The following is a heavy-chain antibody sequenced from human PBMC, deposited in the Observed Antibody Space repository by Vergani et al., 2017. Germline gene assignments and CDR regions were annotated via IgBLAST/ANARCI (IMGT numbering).Heavy chain of an antibody. CDR3: AREMSNEGFDY. D-gene: IGHD4-11*01. J-gene: IGHJ4*02. V-gene: IGHV3-11*04. Sequence: QVQLVESGGGLVKPGGSLRLSCAASGFTFSDYYMTWIRQAPGKGLEWISYISGSGHTKYYADSVKGRFAISRDNAKNSLYLQMNNLRVEDTAVYYCAREMSNEGFDYWGQGTRVTVS. CDR1: GFTFSDYY. CDR2: ISGSGHTK.